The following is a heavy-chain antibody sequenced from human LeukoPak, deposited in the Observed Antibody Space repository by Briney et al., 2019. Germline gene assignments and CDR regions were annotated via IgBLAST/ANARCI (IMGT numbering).Heavy chain of an antibody. J-gene: IGHJ4*02. CDR3: ARVASYCGGDCYPTFDY. D-gene: IGHD2-21*02. CDR2: INPSGGST. V-gene: IGHV1-46*01. Sequence: GASVKVSCKASGYTFISYYMHWVRQAPGQGLEWMGIINPSGGSTSYAQKFQGRVTMTRDTSTSTVYMELSSLRSEDTAVYYCARVASYCGGDCYPTFDYWGQGTLVTVSS. CDR1: GYTFISYY.